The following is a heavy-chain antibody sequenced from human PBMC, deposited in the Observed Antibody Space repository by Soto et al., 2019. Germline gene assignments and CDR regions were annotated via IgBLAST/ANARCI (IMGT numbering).Heavy chain of an antibody. D-gene: IGHD3-10*01. J-gene: IGHJ5*02. V-gene: IGHV4-61*01. CDR2: IYYSGST. CDR3: ARLNILPCFGEFPYWFDP. Sequence: SETLSLTCTVSGGSVSSGSYYWSWIRQPPGKGLEWIGYIYYSGSTNYNPSLKSRVTISVDTSKNQFSLKLTSVTAADTAVYYCARLNILPCFGEFPYWFDPWGQGTLVTVSS. CDR1: GGSVSSGSYY.